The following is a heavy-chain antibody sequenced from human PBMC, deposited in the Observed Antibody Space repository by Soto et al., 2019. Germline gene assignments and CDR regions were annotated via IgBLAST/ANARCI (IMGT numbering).Heavy chain of an antibody. CDR2: IYYSGST. CDR3: AGDIRSGSYRFDY. J-gene: IGHJ4*02. D-gene: IGHD1-26*01. CDR1: GGSINNYY. Sequence: SETLSLTCTVSGGSINNYYWSWIRQPPGKGLEWIGYIYYSGSTNYNPSLKSRVTISVDTSKNQFSLKLSSVTAADAAVYYCAGDIRSGSYRFDYWGQGTLVTVS. V-gene: IGHV4-59*08.